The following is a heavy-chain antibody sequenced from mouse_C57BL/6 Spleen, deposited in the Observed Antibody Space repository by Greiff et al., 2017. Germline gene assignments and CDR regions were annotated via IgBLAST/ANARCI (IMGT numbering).Heavy chain of an antibody. CDR1: GFSLTSYG. J-gene: IGHJ1*03. CDR3: ARTGYYGSSWYFDV. Sequence: VQVVESGPGLVQPSQSLSITCTVSGFSLTSYGVHWVRQSPGKGLEWLGVIWSGGSTDYNAAFISRLSISKDNSKSQVFFKMNSLQADDTAIYYCARTGYYGSSWYFDVWGTGTTVTVSS. D-gene: IGHD1-1*01. CDR2: IWSGGST. V-gene: IGHV2-2*01.